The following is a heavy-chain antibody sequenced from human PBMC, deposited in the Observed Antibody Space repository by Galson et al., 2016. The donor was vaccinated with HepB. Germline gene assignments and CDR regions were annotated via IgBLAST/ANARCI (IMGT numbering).Heavy chain of an antibody. Sequence: SETLSLTCTVSGGSINNYCWTWIRQAAGKGLEWMGYLCDTGVTRNDPSLTGRLTMSLDTPKNQFSLRLTSVTAADTALYYCARRGFDSVTLHKWGQGILVTVSS. CDR2: LCDTGVT. V-gene: IGHV4-59*01. D-gene: IGHD5/OR15-5a*01. CDR1: GGSINNYC. J-gene: IGHJ4*02. CDR3: ARRGFDSVTLHK.